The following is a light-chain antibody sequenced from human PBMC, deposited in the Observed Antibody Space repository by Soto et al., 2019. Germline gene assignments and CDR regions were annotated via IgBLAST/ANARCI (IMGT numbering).Light chain of an antibody. CDR1: SSDIGGYNY. Sequence: QSALTQPASVSGSPGQSISISCTGTSSDIGGYNYVSWYQQHPGKAPKVMIYEVSNRPPGISSRFSGSKSANTASLTISGLQAEDEADYYCSSYTSSNTFMIFGGGTKLTVL. V-gene: IGLV2-14*01. CDR2: EVS. J-gene: IGLJ2*01. CDR3: SSYTSSNTFMI.